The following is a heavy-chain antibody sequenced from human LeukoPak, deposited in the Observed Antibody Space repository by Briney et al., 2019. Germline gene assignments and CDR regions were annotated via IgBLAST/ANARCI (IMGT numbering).Heavy chain of an antibody. CDR2: INQDGDEK. CDR1: GFTFKNSW. Sequence: GGSLRLSCAASGFTFKNSWMSWVRQAPGKGLEWVANINQDGDEKYYVDSVKGRFTISRDNARNSLYLQMNSLRAEDTAVYYCARDPAMQTWLSAYYFDYWGQGTQVSVSS. J-gene: IGHJ4*02. D-gene: IGHD3-22*01. V-gene: IGHV3-7*01. CDR3: ARDPAMQTWLSAYYFDY.